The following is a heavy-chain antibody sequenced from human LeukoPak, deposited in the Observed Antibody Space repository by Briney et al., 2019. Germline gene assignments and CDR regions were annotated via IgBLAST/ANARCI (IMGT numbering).Heavy chain of an antibody. CDR1: GGSISSYY. CDR3: ARGLTNAPDY. V-gene: IGHV4-59*01. CDR2: IYYSGST. Sequence: SETLSLTCTVSGGSISSYYWSWIRQPPGKGLEWIGYIYYSGSTHYNPSLKSRVTMSEDTSKNQFSLKLSSVTAADTAVYYCARGLTNAPDYWGQGTLVTVSS. D-gene: IGHD2-2*01. J-gene: IGHJ4*02.